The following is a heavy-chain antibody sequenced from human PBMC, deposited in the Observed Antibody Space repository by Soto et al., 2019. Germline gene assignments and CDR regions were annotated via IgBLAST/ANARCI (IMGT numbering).Heavy chain of an antibody. CDR2: ISSGGTTI. J-gene: IGHJ6*02. V-gene: IGHV3-48*03. Sequence: GGSLRLSCATSGFTFSHYEMNWVRQAPGKGLEWVSYISSGGTTINYAGSVKGRFTVSRDNAKNSLYLQMNSLRAEDTAVYYCERAPSNFYPSGMAAWGHGTTVTGPS. CDR3: ERAPSNFYPSGMAA. D-gene: IGHD2-2*01. CDR1: GFTFSHYE.